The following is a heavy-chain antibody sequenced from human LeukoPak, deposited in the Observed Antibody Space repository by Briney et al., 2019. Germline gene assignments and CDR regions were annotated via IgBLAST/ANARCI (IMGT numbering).Heavy chain of an antibody. CDR2: ISSSGSTI. V-gene: IGHV3-48*04. D-gene: IGHD4-11*01. CDR3: ARGHSNYGDYFDY. Sequence: PGGSLRLSCAASGFTFSSYWMNWVRQAPGKGLEWVSYISSSGSTIYYADSVKGRFTISRDNAKNSLYLQMNSLRAEDTAVYYCARGHSNYGDYFDYWGQGTLVTVSS. J-gene: IGHJ4*02. CDR1: GFTFSSYW.